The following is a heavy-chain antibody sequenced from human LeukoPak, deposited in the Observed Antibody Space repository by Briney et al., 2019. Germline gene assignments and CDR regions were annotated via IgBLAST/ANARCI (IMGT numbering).Heavy chain of an antibody. J-gene: IGHJ6*03. D-gene: IGHD2-2*01. CDR2: FDLEDGET. CDR1: GYTLTELS. CDR3: ATGRICRSSTSCAYYMDV. V-gene: IGHV1-24*01. Sequence: ASVKVSCKVSGYTLTELSIHWVRQAPGKGLGWMGGFDLEDGETIYAQKFQGRVTMTEDTSTDNAYMELSSLRSEDTAVYYCATGRICRSSTSCAYYMDVWGKGTTVTVSS.